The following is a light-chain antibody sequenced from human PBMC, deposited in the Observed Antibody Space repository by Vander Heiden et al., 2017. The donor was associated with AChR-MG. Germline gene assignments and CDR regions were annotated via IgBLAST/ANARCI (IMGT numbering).Light chain of an antibody. Sequence: DIQMTQSPSSLSASVGDRVTITCQASQDISNYLSRYQQKPWKAPKLLMYDTSNLETGVPSRFSGSGSGTEFTFTISSLHPEDIATSYCHQYDNLPPSTFGQGTKLEIK. CDR3: HQYDNLPPST. V-gene: IGKV1-33*01. J-gene: IGKJ2*01. CDR2: DTS. CDR1: QDISNY.